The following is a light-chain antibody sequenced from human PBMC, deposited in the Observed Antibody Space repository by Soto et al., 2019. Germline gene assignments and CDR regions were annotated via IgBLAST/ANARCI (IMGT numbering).Light chain of an antibody. J-gene: IGLJ1*01. CDR2: EVS. V-gene: IGLV2-8*01. CDR3: SSYAGSNVYV. Sequence: QSALTQPPCASGSPGQSVTISCTGTSSDVGGYNYVSWYQQHPGKAPKLMIYEVSKRPSGVPDRFSGSKSGNTASLTVSGLQPEDEADYYCSSYAGSNVYVFGTGTKLTVL. CDR1: SSDVGGYNY.